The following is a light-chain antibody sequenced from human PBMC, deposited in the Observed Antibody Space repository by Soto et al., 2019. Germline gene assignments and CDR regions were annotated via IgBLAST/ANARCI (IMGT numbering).Light chain of an antibody. Sequence: DIVMTQSPDSLAVSLGERATINCKSSQSVLYSSNNENYLAWYQQKPGQPPKLLICWASTRESGVPDRFSGSGSGTDFTLTISSLQAEDVAVYYCQQYYSTPITFGQGTRLEIK. CDR2: WAS. J-gene: IGKJ5*01. V-gene: IGKV4-1*01. CDR3: QQYYSTPIT. CDR1: QSVLYSSNNENY.